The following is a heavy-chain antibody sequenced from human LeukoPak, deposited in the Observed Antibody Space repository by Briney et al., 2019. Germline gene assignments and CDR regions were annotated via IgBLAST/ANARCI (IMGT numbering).Heavy chain of an antibody. CDR1: GFTFSDYY. V-gene: IGHV3-11*01. CDR3: ARVPDYGSGSYSNGHIDYYYYYCTYV. Sequence: GASLRLSCAASGFTFSDYYMSWIRQAPGKGLEWVSYISSSGSTIYYADSVKGRFTISRDNAKNSLYLQMNSLRAEDTAVYYCARVPDYGSGSYSNGHIDYYYYYCTYVWGKGTTVTASS. CDR2: ISSSGSTI. D-gene: IGHD3-10*01. J-gene: IGHJ6*03.